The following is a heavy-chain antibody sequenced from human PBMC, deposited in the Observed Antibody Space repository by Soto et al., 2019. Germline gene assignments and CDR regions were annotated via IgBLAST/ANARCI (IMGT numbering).Heavy chain of an antibody. Sequence: VGSLRLSCAASGFTFSDYYMSWIRQAPGKGLEWVSYISSSSSYTNYADSVKGRFTISRDNAKNSLYLQMNSLRAEDTAVYYCYSGSYYSHYWGQGTLVTVSS. D-gene: IGHD1-26*01. CDR1: GFTFSDYY. CDR3: YSGSYYSHY. CDR2: ISSSSSYT. V-gene: IGHV3-11*06. J-gene: IGHJ4*02.